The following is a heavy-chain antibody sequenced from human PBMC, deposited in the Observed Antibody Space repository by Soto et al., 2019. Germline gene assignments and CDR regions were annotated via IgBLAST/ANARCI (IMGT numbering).Heavy chain of an antibody. D-gene: IGHD3-16*01. V-gene: IGHV1-69*08. CDR1: GGTFSSYT. J-gene: IGHJ6*03. Sequence: QVQLVQSGAEVKKPGSSVKVSCKASGGTFSSYTISWVRQAPGQGLEWMGRIIPILGIANYAQKFQGRVTITADKSTSTAYMELSSLRSEDTAGYYCARDDDYVDYDGYMDVWGKGTTVTVSS. CDR3: ARDDDYVDYDGYMDV. CDR2: IIPILGIA.